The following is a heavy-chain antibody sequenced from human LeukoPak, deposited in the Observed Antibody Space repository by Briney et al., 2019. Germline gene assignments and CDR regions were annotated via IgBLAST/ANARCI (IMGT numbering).Heavy chain of an antibody. CDR3: ATAAARPYGDSTYYYYYYYMDV. Sequence: GASVKVSCKASGYTFTSYDINWVRQATGQGLEWMGWMNPNSGNTGYAQKFQGRVTMTRNTSISTAYMELSSLRSEDTAVYYCATAAARPYGDSTYYYYYYYMDVWGKGTTVTISS. J-gene: IGHJ6*03. V-gene: IGHV1-8*02. D-gene: IGHD4-17*01. CDR2: MNPNSGNT. CDR1: GYTFTSYD.